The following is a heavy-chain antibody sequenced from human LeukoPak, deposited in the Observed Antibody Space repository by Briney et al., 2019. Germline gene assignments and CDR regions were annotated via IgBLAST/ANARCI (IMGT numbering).Heavy chain of an antibody. CDR2: ITWNSDNI. CDR3: ARTYPYPWGGGAFDI. CDR1: GFTFNTYS. Sequence: GGSLRLSCEASGFTFNTYSMNWARQAPGKGLEWVSGITWNSDNIEYADSVKGRFTISRDNAKNSLYLQMNSLRAEDTAVYYCARTYPYPWGGGAFDIWGQGTMVTVSS. V-gene: IGHV3-21*01. J-gene: IGHJ3*02. D-gene: IGHD3-16*01.